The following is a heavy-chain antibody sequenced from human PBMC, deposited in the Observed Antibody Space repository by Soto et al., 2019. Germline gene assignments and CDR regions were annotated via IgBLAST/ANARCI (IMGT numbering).Heavy chain of an antibody. J-gene: IGHJ4*02. CDR1: GFTFSSSA. D-gene: IGHD1-1*01. V-gene: IGHV3-30*18. CDR3: AQDNPTIDD. CDR2: ISYDGNDK. Sequence: QVQLVESGGGVVQPGGSLRLACAVSGFTFSSSAMHWVRQAPGKGLEWVAMISYDGNDKYYADSVDGRFTSSRDNSKIQLFLQMSSERPDDTALYYCAQDNPTIDDWGQGTLVTVSS.